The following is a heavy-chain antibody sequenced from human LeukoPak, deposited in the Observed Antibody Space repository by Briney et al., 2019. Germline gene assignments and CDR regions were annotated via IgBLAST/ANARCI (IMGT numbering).Heavy chain of an antibody. CDR3: AKPSYYYGSGDY. J-gene: IGHJ4*02. D-gene: IGHD3-10*01. CDR2: ISGSGGST. CDR1: GFTFSSYA. Sequence: GGSLRLSCAASGFTFSSYAMSWVRQAPGKGLEWVSAISGSGGSTYYADSVKGRFTISRDNSKNTLYLQTNSLRAEDTAVYYCAKPSYYYGSGDYWGQGTLVTVSS. V-gene: IGHV3-23*01.